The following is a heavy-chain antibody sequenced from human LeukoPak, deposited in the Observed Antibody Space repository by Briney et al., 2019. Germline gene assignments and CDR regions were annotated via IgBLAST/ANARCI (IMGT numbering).Heavy chain of an antibody. V-gene: IGHV1-2*02. CDR3: ARSPDILTGEKFDY. D-gene: IGHD3-9*01. J-gene: IGHJ4*02. CDR2: INPNSGGT. Sequence: GASVKVSCKASGYTFTGYYMHWARQAPGQGLEWMGWINPNSGGTNYAQKFQGRVTMTRDTSISTAYMELSRLRSDDTAVYYCARSPDILTGEKFDYWGQGTLVTVSS. CDR1: GYTFTGYY.